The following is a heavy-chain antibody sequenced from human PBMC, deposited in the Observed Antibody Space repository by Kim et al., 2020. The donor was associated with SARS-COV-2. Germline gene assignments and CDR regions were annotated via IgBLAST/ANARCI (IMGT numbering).Heavy chain of an antibody. CDR3: TLMHATTFAFCDALD. Sequence: GGSLRLSCAASGFTFSGSPLHWVRQASGKGLEWVGRIRSKATSYANGYSASVKGRISISRADSTTTAYMEMSGMKTEDMALYYTTLMHATTFAFCDALD. CDR1: GFTFSGSP. J-gene: IGHJ3*02. D-gene: IGHD1-1*01. V-gene: IGHV3-73*01. CDR2: IRSKATSYAN.